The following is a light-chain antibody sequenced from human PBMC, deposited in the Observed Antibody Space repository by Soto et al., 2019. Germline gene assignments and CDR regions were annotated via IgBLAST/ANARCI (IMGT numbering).Light chain of an antibody. CDR2: DVT. CDR1: SSDVGAHNY. J-gene: IGLJ1*01. V-gene: IGLV2-11*01. CDR3: FSYAGTSSSYV. Sequence: QSVLTQPRSVSGSPELSVTISCTGTSSDVGAHNYVSWYQQHPGKAPKLIIYDVTKWPSGVPDRFSGSKSGNTASLTISGLQADGEADYYCFSYAGTSSSYVFGTGTKVTVL.